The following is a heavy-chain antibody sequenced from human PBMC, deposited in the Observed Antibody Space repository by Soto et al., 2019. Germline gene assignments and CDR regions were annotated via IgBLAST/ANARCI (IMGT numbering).Heavy chain of an antibody. CDR2: IYYSGST. Sequence: SETLSLTCTVSGGSVSSGSYYWSWIRQPPGKGLEWIGYIYYSGSTNYNPFLKSRVTISVDTSKNQFSLKLSSVTAADTAVYYCARSYDFWSGPYNWFDPWGQGTLVTVSS. CDR3: ARSYDFWSGPYNWFDP. J-gene: IGHJ5*02. D-gene: IGHD3-3*01. CDR1: GGSVSSGSYY. V-gene: IGHV4-61*01.